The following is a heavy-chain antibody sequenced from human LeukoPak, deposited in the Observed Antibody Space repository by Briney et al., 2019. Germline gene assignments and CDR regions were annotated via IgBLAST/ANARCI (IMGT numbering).Heavy chain of an antibody. V-gene: IGHV3-53*01. J-gene: IGHJ4*02. Sequence: GGSLRLXCAASGFIVSTKYMSWVRQAPGKGLEWVSLMYSGGRTYYTDSAKGRFTISRDNSKNTLYLQMNRLRAEDTAVYYCARGDSSGSYFDYWGQGTLATVSS. CDR2: MYSGGRT. CDR1: GFIVSTKY. CDR3: ARGDSSGSYFDY. D-gene: IGHD6-25*01.